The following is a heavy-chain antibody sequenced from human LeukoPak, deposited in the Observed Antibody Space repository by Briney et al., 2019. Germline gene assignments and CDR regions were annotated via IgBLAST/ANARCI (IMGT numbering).Heavy chain of an antibody. Sequence: AGGSLRLSCAASGFTFSSYAMHWVRQAPGKGLEWVAVISYDGSNKYYADSVKGRFTISRDNSKNTLYLQMNSLRAEDTAVYYCARVYAVGVNGFDYWGQGTLVTVSS. D-gene: IGHD1-26*01. V-gene: IGHV3-30-3*01. CDR2: ISYDGSNK. J-gene: IGHJ4*02. CDR3: ARVYAVGVNGFDY. CDR1: GFTFSSYA.